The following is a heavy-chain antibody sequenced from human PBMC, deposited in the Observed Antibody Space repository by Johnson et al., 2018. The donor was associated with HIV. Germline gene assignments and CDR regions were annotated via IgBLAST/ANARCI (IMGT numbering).Heavy chain of an antibody. D-gene: IGHD3-22*01. J-gene: IGHJ3*02. CDR1: GFTFSNAW. CDR2: IKSKTDGGTT. Sequence: VQLVESGGGLVKPGGSLRLSCAASGFTFSNAWMSWVRQAPGKGLEWVGRIKSKTDGGTTDYAAPVKGRFTIPRDDSKNTLNLQMNSLKTEDTAVYYCTSERGRYYDSSNDAFDIWGQGTMVTVSS. V-gene: IGHV3-15*01. CDR3: TSERGRYYDSSNDAFDI.